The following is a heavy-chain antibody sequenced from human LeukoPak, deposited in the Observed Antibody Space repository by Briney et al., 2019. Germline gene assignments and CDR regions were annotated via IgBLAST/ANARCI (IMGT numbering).Heavy chain of an antibody. D-gene: IGHD2-2*01. J-gene: IGHJ4*02. V-gene: IGHV1-18*04. Sequence: ASVKVSCKASGYTFTSYGISWVRQAPGQGLEWMGWISAYNDNTNYAQKLQGRVTMTTDTSTSTAYMELRSLRSDDTAVYYCARRYWSSTSCHVDYWGQGTLVTVSS. CDR2: ISAYNDNT. CDR1: GYTFTSYG. CDR3: ARRYWSSTSCHVDY.